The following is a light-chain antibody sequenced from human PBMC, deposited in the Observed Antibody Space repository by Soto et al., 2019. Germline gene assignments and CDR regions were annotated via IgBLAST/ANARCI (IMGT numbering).Light chain of an antibody. CDR2: SNN. CDR1: SSNLGSNT. V-gene: IGLV1-44*01. CDR3: AAWDDSLKGV. J-gene: IGLJ2*01. Sequence: QSVLTQPPSASGTPGQRVTISCSGRSSNLGSNTVNWYQQLPGTAPKLLIYSNNQRPSGVPDRFSGSKSGTSASLAISGLQSEDEADYYCAAWDDSLKGVFGGGTKLTVL.